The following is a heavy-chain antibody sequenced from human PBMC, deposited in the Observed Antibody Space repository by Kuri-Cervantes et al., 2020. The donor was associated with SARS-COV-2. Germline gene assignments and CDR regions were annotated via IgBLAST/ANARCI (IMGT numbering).Heavy chain of an antibody. CDR2: IYHSGST. V-gene: IGHV4-4*02. Sequence: GSLRLSCAVSGGSISSSNWWSWVRQPPGEGLEWIGEIYHSGSTNYNPSLKSRVTISVDKSKNQFSLKLSSVTAADTAVYYCARDLHYYDSSGYYDWGQGTLVTVSS. J-gene: IGHJ4*02. CDR3: ARDLHYYDSSGYYD. D-gene: IGHD3-22*01. CDR1: GGSISSSNW.